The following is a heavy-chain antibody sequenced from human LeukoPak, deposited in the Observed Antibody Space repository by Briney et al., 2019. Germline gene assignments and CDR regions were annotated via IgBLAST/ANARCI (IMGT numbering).Heavy chain of an antibody. CDR3: ARRSNYASDY. D-gene: IGHD4-11*01. CDR2: ISPGDSDT. V-gene: IGHV5-51*01. CDR1: GYIFTSYW. J-gene: IGHJ4*02. Sequence: GESLKISCKGSGYIFTSYWIGWVRQMPGKGLEWMGIISPGDSDTRYSPSFQGLVTISAGKSISTAYLQWSSLKASDTAMYYCARRSNYASDYWGQGTLVTVSS.